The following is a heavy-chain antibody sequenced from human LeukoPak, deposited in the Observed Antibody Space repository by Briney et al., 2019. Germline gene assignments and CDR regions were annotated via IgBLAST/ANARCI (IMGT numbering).Heavy chain of an antibody. CDR3: ARFLEWFDDYTTPTDY. J-gene: IGHJ4*02. CDR2: INPNSGGT. Sequence: ASVKVSCKASGYTFTGYYMHWVRQAPGQGLEWMGWINPNSGGTNYAQKFQGRVTMTRDTSISTAYMELSRLRSDDTAVYYCARFLEWFDDYTTPTDYWGQGTLVTVSS. D-gene: IGHD3-3*01. CDR1: GYTFTGYY. V-gene: IGHV1-2*02.